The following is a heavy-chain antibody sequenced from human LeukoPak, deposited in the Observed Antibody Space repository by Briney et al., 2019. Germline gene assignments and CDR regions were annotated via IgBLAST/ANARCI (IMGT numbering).Heavy chain of an antibody. V-gene: IGHV1-18*01. CDR2: ISAYNGNT. J-gene: IGHJ3*02. CDR3: ARDRGLGGSYTGHGRDAFDI. Sequence: ASVKVSCKASGYTFTSYGISWVRQAPGQGLEWMGWISAYNGNTNYAQKLQGRVTMTTDTSTSTAYMELRSLRPDDTAVYYCARDRGLGGSYTGHGRDAFDIWGQGTMVTVSS. D-gene: IGHD1-26*01. CDR1: GYTFTSYG.